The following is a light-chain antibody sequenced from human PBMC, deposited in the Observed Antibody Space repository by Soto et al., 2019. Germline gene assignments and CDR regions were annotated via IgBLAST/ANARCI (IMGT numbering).Light chain of an antibody. J-gene: IGKJ1*01. V-gene: IGKV1-5*03. CDR1: QSISSW. CDR2: KAS. CDR3: QQYGSSSPWT. Sequence: DLQMTQSPSTLSASVGDRVTITCRASQSISSWLAWYQQKPGKAPKLLIYKASSLETGVPSRFSGSGSGTEFTLTISSLQPDDFASYYCQQYGSSSPWTFGQGTKVEVK.